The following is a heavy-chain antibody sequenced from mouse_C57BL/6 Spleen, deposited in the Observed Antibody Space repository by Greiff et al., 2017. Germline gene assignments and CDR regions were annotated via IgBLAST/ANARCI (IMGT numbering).Heavy chain of an antibody. CDR2: INPNYGTT. J-gene: IGHJ4*01. V-gene: IGHV1-39*01. CDR3: ARPHYYGSSSLYYYAMDY. CDR1: GYSFTDYN. D-gene: IGHD1-1*01. Sequence: VQLQQSGPELVKPGASVKISCKASGYSFTDYNMNWVKQSNGKSLEWIGVINPNYGTTSYNQKFKGKATLTVDQSSSTAYMQLNSLTSEDPAVYYCARPHYYGSSSLYYYAMDYWGQGTSVTVSS.